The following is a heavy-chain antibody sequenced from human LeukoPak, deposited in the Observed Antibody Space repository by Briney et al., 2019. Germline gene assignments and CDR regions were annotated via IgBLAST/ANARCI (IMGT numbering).Heavy chain of an antibody. V-gene: IGHV4-30-4*01. CDR1: GGSISSGDYY. CDR3: ARAGPYGDYVRY. CDR2: IYYSGST. D-gene: IGHD4-17*01. Sequence: SETLSLTCTVSGGSISSGDYYWSWIRQPPGKGLEWIGYIYYSGSTYYNPSLKSRVTISVDTSKNQFSLKLSSVTAADTAVYYCARAGPYGDYVRYWGQGTLVTVSS. J-gene: IGHJ4*02.